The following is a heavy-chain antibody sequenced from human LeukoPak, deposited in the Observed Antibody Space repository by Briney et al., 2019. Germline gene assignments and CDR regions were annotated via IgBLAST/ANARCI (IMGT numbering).Heavy chain of an antibody. D-gene: IGHD5-18*01. CDR1: GFTFSSYS. Sequence: GGSLRLVCAASGFTFSSYSMNWVRQAPGKGLEWVSSISSSSSYIYYADSVKGRFTISRDNAKNSLYLQMNSLRAEDTAVYYCARVGSLRIQLWSSSDYGGQGTLVTVSS. V-gene: IGHV3-21*01. CDR2: ISSSSSYI. CDR3: ARVGSLRIQLWSSSDY. J-gene: IGHJ4*02.